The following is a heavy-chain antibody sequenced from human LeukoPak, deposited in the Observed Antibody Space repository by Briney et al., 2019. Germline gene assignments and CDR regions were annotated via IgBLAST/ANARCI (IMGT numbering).Heavy chain of an antibody. Sequence: GGSLRLSCAASGFTFSSYSMNWVRQAPGKGLEWFSSISSSSSYIYYADSVKGRFTISRDNAKNSLYLQMNSLRAEDTAVYYCARGPSNYFNWFDPWGQGTLVTVSS. CDR1: GFTFSSYS. J-gene: IGHJ5*02. CDR2: ISSSSSYI. V-gene: IGHV3-21*01. D-gene: IGHD4-11*01. CDR3: ARGPSNYFNWFDP.